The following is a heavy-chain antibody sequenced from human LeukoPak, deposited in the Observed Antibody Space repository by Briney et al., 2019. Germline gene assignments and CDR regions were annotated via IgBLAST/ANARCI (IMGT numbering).Heavy chain of an antibody. J-gene: IGHJ3*02. CDR3: AKELPDYADCVDAFDI. D-gene: IGHD4-17*01. CDR2: ISYDGSNK. Sequence: GRSLRLSCAASGFTFSTYGMHWVRQAPGKGLERVAVISYDGSNKFYADSVKGRFTISRDNSKNTLYLQMNSLRVEDTASYYCAKELPDYADCVDAFDIWGQGTMVTVSS. CDR1: GFTFSTYG. V-gene: IGHV3-30*18.